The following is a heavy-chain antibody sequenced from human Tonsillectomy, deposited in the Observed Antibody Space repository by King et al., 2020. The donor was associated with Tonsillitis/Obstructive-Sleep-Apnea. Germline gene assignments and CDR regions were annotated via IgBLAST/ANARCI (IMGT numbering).Heavy chain of an antibody. J-gene: IGHJ4*02. CDR1: GFTFSSYA. CDR2: ISGSGGST. V-gene: IGHV3-23*04. CDR3: AKVGGFDDYYPGAYFDY. D-gene: IGHD1-26*01. Sequence: VQLVESGGGLVQPGGSLRLSCAASGFTFSSYAMSWVRQAPGKGLEWVSAISGSGGSTYYADSVKGRFTISRDNSKNTLYLQMNSLRAEDTAVYYCAKVGGFDDYYPGAYFDYWGQGTLVTVSS.